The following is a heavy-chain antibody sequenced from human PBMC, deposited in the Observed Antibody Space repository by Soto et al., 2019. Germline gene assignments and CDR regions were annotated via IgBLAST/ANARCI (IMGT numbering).Heavy chain of an antibody. D-gene: IGHD3-22*01. J-gene: IGHJ4*02. V-gene: IGHV3-9*01. CDR2: ISWNSGSI. CDR1: GFTFDDYA. CDR3: AKGESPYYYDSSGYDY. Sequence: GGSLRLSCAASGFTFDDYAMHWVRQVPGKGLEWVSGISWNSGSIGYADSVKGRFTISRDNAKNSLYLQMNSLRAEDTALYYCAKGESPYYYDSSGYDYWGQGTLVTVSS.